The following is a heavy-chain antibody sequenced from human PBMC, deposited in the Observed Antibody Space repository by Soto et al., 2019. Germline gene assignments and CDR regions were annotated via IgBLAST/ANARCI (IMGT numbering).Heavy chain of an antibody. CDR1: GDTFSGYS. CDR3: ARDLGSGYDPGDY. V-gene: IGHV1-69*14. J-gene: IGHJ4*02. CDR2: IIPLFGTT. D-gene: IGHD5-12*01. Sequence: QVQLVQSGAEVKKPGSSVKVSCKASGDTFSGYSISWVRQAPGQGLEWMGGIIPLFGTTNYPQRFQGRVTITADKSTSTAYMELSSLKSEDTAIYYCARDLGSGYDPGDYWGQGTLVTVSS.